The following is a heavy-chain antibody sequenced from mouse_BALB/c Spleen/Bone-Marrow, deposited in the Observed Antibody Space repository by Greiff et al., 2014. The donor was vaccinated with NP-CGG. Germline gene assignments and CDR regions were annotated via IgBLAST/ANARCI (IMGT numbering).Heavy chain of an antibody. V-gene: IGHV1-15*01. Sequence: VQLVESGAELVWPGASVTLSCKASGYTFTDYEMHWVKQTPVHGLEWIGTLDPETGGTAYNQKFKDMATLTADKSSTTAYMELRSLTSEDSAVYYCANWGYYAMDYWGQGISVTVSS. CDR3: ANWGYYAMDY. J-gene: IGHJ4*01. CDR1: GYTFTDYE. D-gene: IGHD4-1*01. CDR2: LDPETGGT.